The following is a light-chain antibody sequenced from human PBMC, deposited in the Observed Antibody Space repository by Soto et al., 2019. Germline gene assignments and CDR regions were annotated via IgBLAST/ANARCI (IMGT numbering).Light chain of an antibody. Sequence: EIVLTQSPATLSLSPGERATLSCRASQSVSSYLAWYQQKPGQAPRLLIDDASNRATGSPARFNGRGSGTDFTLTISSLEPEDFAVYYCQQRSKWPSFGGGTKVEV. CDR2: DAS. CDR1: QSVSSY. V-gene: IGKV3-11*01. CDR3: QQRSKWPS. J-gene: IGKJ4*01.